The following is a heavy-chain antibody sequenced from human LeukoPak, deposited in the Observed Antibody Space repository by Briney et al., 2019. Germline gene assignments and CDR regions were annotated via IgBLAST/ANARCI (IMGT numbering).Heavy chain of an antibody. CDR3: ASRQR. Sequence: SETLSLTCTVSGGSISSSSYFWSWIRQTPGKGLEWIGEISHSGNTNYNPSLKSRVTISIDTSKNQFSLNLSSVTAADTAVYYCASRQRWGQGTLVTVSS. J-gene: IGHJ4*02. CDR2: ISHSGNT. D-gene: IGHD6-6*01. V-gene: IGHV4-39*07. CDR1: GGSISSSSYF.